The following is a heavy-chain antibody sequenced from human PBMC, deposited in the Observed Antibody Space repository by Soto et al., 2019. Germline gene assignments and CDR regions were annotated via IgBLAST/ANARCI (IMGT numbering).Heavy chain of an antibody. Sequence: GGSLRLSCAASGFTFSSYAMSWVRQAPGKGLEWVSAISGSGGSTYYADSVKGRFTISRDNSKNTLYLQMNSLRAEDTAVYYCAAHVWGSYRWTAFDYWGQGTLVTVSS. CDR1: GFTFSSYA. V-gene: IGHV3-23*01. CDR3: AAHVWGSYRWTAFDY. J-gene: IGHJ4*02. CDR2: ISGSGGST. D-gene: IGHD3-16*02.